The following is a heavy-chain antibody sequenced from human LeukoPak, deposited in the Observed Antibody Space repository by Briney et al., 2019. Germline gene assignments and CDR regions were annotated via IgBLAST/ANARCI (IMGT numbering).Heavy chain of an antibody. CDR3: AKEGAAAAGDYYGMDV. D-gene: IGHD6-13*01. CDR1: GFTFSSYA. Sequence: GGSLRLSCAASGFTFSSYAMSWVRQAPGKGLEWVSAISGSGGSTYYADSVKGRFTISRDNSKNTLYLQMNSLRAKDTAVYYCAKEGAAAAGDYYGMDVWGQGTTVTVSS. CDR2: ISGSGGST. J-gene: IGHJ6*02. V-gene: IGHV3-23*01.